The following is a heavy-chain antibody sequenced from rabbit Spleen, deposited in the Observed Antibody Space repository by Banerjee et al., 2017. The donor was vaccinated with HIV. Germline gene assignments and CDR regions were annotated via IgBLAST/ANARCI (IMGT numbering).Heavy chain of an antibody. V-gene: IGHV1S45*01. Sequence: QQQLVESGGGLVQPEGSLTLTCTSSGFSFSSSDYMCWVRQAPGKGLEWIGCIYAGSSGSTYYASWAKGRFTISKTSSTTVTLQMTSLTAADTATYFCARDDSGDGYYDFSLWGPGTLVTVS. CDR2: IYAGSSGST. CDR1: GFSFSSSDY. J-gene: IGHJ4*01. CDR3: ARDDSGDGYYDFSL. D-gene: IGHD1-1*01.